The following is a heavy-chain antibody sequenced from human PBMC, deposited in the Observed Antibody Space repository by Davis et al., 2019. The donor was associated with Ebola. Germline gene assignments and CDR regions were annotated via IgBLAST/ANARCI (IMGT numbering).Heavy chain of an antibody. D-gene: IGHD2-15*01. J-gene: IGHJ3*02. CDR3: AREGCCPDAFDI. Sequence: GGSLRLSCAASGFTFTSYEMNWVRQAPGKGLEWVSYISSGGRKLYYADSVKGRFAISRDNAKNSVFLQMNSLRAEDTGIYYCAREGCCPDAFDIWGQGTVVTVSS. CDR2: ISSGGRKL. CDR1: GFTFTSYE. V-gene: IGHV3-48*03.